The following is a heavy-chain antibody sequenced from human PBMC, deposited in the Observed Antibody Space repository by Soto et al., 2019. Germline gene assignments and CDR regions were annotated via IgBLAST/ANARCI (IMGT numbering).Heavy chain of an antibody. CDR3: ARDLPGYCSTTNCYYYFDF. CDR2: IRQDGHEK. CDR1: GFTFTSYS. D-gene: IGHD2-2*01. Sequence: EVQLVESGGALVQPGGSLRLSCAVSGFTFTSYSMSWVRQAPGEGLEWVDNIRQDGHEKYYVDSVRGRFTISRDNAQNSLYLQMDSLRAEDTAMYYCARDLPGYCSTTNCYYYFDFWGQGTLVTVSS. J-gene: IGHJ4*02. V-gene: IGHV3-7*03.